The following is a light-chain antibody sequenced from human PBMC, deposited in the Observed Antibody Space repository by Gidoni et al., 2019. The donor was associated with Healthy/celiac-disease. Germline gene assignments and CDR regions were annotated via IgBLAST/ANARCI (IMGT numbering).Light chain of an antibody. CDR1: QSVSSN. Sequence: EIVMTQSPATLSVSPGERATLPCRASQSVSSNLAWYQQKPGQAPRLLIYGASTRATGIPARFSGSGSGTEFTLTISSLQSEDFAVYYCQQYNNWPPSITFGQGTRLEIK. CDR3: QQYNNWPPSIT. CDR2: GAS. V-gene: IGKV3-15*01. J-gene: IGKJ5*01.